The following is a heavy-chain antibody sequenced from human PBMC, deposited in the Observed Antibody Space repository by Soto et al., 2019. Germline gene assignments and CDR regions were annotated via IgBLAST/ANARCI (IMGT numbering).Heavy chain of an antibody. J-gene: IGHJ6*02. CDR1: GFTFSSYA. Sequence: QVQLVESGGGVVQPGRSLRLSCAASGFTFSSYAMHWVRQAPGKGLEWVAVISYDGSNKYYADSVKGRFTISRDNSKNTLYLQMNSLRAEDTAVYYCARAHGYSSGWYSYYYYYGMDVWGQGTTVTVSS. CDR2: ISYDGSNK. CDR3: ARAHGYSSGWYSYYYYYGMDV. V-gene: IGHV3-30-3*01. D-gene: IGHD6-19*01.